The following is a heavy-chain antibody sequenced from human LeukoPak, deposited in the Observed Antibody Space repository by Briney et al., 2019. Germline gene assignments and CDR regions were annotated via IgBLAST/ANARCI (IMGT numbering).Heavy chain of an antibody. CDR1: GYTFTNAW. D-gene: IGHD3-22*01. J-gene: IGHJ4*02. CDR3: NTAYHYYDTGGQGDY. V-gene: IGHV3-15*01. CDR2: IKAKPDGGTT. Sequence: GGSLRLSCTASGYTFTNAWMSWVRQAPGKGLEWVGRIKAKPDGGTTDYAEPVKGRFIISRDDSKKTLYLQMNSLKTEDTALYYCNTAYHYYDTGGQGDYWGQETLVTVSS.